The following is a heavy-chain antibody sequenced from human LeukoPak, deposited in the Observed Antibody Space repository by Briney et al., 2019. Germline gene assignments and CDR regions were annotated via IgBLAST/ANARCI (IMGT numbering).Heavy chain of an antibody. CDR3: ARAGSGWSFDY. Sequence: PAQSLSLTCTVSGGSISTYYWTWLRRPPGKGLEGIGYNSYSGNTNYNPSLRSRVSISVDMSKSQFSLKLTSVTATDTAVYYCARAGSGWSFDYWGQGTLVTVSS. CDR2: NSYSGNT. CDR1: GGSISTYY. D-gene: IGHD6-19*01. J-gene: IGHJ4*02. V-gene: IGHV4-59*01.